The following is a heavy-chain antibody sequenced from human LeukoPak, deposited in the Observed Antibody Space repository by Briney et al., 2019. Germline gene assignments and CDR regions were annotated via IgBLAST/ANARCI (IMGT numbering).Heavy chain of an antibody. CDR3: ARVGYCSGGSCLAFDP. V-gene: IGHV4-59*01. CDR2: IYYSGST. Sequence: SETLSLTCTVCGGSISSYYWSWIRQPPGKGLEWIGYIYYSGSTNYNPSLKSRVTISVDTSKNQFSLKLSSVTAADTAVYYCARVGYCSGGSCLAFDPWGQGTLVTVSS. D-gene: IGHD2-15*01. J-gene: IGHJ5*02. CDR1: GGSISSYY.